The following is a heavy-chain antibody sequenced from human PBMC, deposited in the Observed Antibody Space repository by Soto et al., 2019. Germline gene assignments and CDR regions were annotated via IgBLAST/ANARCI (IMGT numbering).Heavy chain of an antibody. CDR3: ARMTTTHSFAF. CDR2: IDWDDDK. V-gene: IGHV2-70*04. D-gene: IGHD4-4*01. J-gene: IGHJ4*02. CDR1: GFSLSTVGMH. Sequence: ESGPTLVNPTQTLTLTCTFSGFSLSTVGMHVSWIRQPPGKALEWLARIDWDDDKWYSPSLKTRLTLSKDTSKNRVVLTMTNMDPVDTATYYCARMTTTHSFAFWGQGTLVTVSS.